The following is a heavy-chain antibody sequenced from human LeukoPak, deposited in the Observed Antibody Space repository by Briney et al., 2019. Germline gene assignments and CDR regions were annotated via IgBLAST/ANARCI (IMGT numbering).Heavy chain of an antibody. V-gene: IGHV3-23*01. J-gene: IGHJ4*02. CDR2: ISGSGGST. CDR1: GFTFSSYA. CDR3: ASSKWLLTQPFDY. D-gene: IGHD3-22*01. Sequence: GGSLRLSCAASGFTFSSYAMSWVRQAPGKGLEWVSAISGSGGSTYYADSVKGRFTISRDNSKNTLYLQMNSLRAEDTAVYYCASSKWLLTQPFDYWGQGTLVTVSS.